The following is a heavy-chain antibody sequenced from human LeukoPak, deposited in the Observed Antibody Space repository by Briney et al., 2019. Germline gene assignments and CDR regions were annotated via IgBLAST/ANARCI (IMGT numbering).Heavy chain of an antibody. V-gene: IGHV3-23*01. D-gene: IGHD3-16*02. Sequence: GGSLRLSCAASGFTFSNYAMSWVRQAPGKGLEWVSAISGSGGSTYYADSVKGRFTISRDNSKNTLYLQMNSLRAEDTAVYYCALNGREVPSGAFDIWGQGTMVAVSS. J-gene: IGHJ3*02. CDR3: ALNGREVPSGAFDI. CDR1: GFTFSNYA. CDR2: ISGSGGST.